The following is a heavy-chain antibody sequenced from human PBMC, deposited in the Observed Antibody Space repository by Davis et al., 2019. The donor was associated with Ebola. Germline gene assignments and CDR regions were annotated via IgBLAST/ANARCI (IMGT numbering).Heavy chain of an antibody. Sequence: GESLKISCAASGFSVSDKYMSWVRQAPGKGLEWVSLIYSGGSTYYADSVKGRFTISRDNSKNTLYLQMNSLRAEDPAVYYCARDRGYSSGWFDYWGQGTLVTVSS. J-gene: IGHJ4*02. V-gene: IGHV3-53*01. CDR3: ARDRGYSSGWFDY. CDR2: IYSGGST. D-gene: IGHD6-19*01. CDR1: GFSVSDKY.